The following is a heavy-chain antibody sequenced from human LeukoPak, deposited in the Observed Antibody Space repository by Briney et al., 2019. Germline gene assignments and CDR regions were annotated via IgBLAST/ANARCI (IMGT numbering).Heavy chain of an antibody. CDR2: ISSSGSTI. J-gene: IGHJ4*02. Sequence: GGTLRHSRVASGLTFSSYAMNRVRQAPGTGLESFSYISSSGSTIYYANSVKVRFTSSRDNAKNSLYLQMNSLRAEDTAVYYCAREGYSYASYYFDYWGQGTLVTVSS. V-gene: IGHV3-48*03. D-gene: IGHD5-18*01. CDR1: GLTFSSYA. CDR3: AREGYSYASYYFDY.